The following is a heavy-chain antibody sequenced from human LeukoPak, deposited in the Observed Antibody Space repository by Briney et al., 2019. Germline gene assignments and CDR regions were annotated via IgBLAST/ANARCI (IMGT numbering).Heavy chain of an antibody. CDR2: ISAYNGNT. V-gene: IGHV1-18*01. J-gene: IGHJ5*02. Sequence: GASVKVSCKASGCTFTSYGISWVRQAPGQGLEWMGWISAYNGNTNYAQKLQGRVTMTTDTSTSTAYMELRSLRSDDTAVYYCARGCSGGSCSDNWFDPWGQGTLVTVSS. CDR1: GCTFTSYG. CDR3: ARGCSGGSCSDNWFDP. D-gene: IGHD2-15*01.